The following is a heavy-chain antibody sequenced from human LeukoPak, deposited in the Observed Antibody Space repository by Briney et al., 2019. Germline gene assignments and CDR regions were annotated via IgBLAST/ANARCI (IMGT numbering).Heavy chain of an antibody. CDR3: ARWRGSTSERSDY. J-gene: IGHJ4*02. D-gene: IGHD2-2*01. V-gene: IGHV3-7*01. Sequence: GGSLRLSCTASGFTFSDYWMTWVRQPPAKGREGVANIKQDGSANYYVDSVKGRFTISRDNAKNSLYLQMDSLRVEDTATYYCARWRGSTSERSDYWGQGTLVTVSS. CDR1: GFTFSDYW. CDR2: IKQDGSAN.